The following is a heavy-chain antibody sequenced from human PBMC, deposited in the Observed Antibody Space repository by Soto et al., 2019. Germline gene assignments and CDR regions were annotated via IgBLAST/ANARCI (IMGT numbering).Heavy chain of an antibody. CDR2: IYYSGST. V-gene: IGHV4-30-4*01. Sequence: TSETMSLTCTVSGGTIISGDYYWSWIRQPPGKGLEWIGYIYYSGSTYYNPSLKSRVTISVDTSKNQFSLKLSSVTAADTAVYYCARVGGFGATTIDYWGQGTLVTVSS. CDR3: ARVGGFGATTIDY. J-gene: IGHJ4*02. D-gene: IGHD3-10*01. CDR1: GGTIISGDYY.